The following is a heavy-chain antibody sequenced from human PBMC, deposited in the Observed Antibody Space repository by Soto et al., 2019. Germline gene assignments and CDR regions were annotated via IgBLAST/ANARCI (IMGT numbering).Heavy chain of an antibody. CDR3: ARDRSADRFVQYFQH. CDR2: ISSGSDSI. CDR1: GCIFSSYS. Sequence: WGSLRLSCATSGCIFSSYSMVWVRLAPGKGQEWVASISSGSDSIFYSDSVKGRLTVSSDNAKNSVFLHMNKLRADDTTAYLCARDRSADRFVQYFQHWGQGTQVTVSS. V-gene: IGHV3-21*01. J-gene: IGHJ1*01. D-gene: IGHD6-19*01.